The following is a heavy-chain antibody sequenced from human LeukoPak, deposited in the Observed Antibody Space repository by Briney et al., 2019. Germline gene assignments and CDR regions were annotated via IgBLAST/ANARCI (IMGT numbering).Heavy chain of an antibody. Sequence: ASVKVPCKASGYTFTSYYMHWVRQAPGQGLEWMGIINPSGGSTSYAQKFQGRVTMTRDTSTSTVYMELSSLRSEDTAVYYCASATLHSGYDYWGQGTLVTASS. CDR1: GYTFTSYY. V-gene: IGHV1-46*01. CDR2: INPSGGST. J-gene: IGHJ4*02. D-gene: IGHD5-12*01. CDR3: ASATLHSGYDY.